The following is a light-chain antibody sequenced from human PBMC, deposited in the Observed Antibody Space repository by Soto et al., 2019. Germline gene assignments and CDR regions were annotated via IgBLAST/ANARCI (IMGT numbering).Light chain of an antibody. CDR2: AAF. Sequence: DIQMTQSPSSLSASVGDRVTITCRASEGISTYLAWYQQKPGIAPKLLIYAAFILQSVVLSRFSGIRSGTDFTLTISSLQPEDVGTYYCQMYNTAPFTFGPGTKVDFK. V-gene: IGKV1-27*01. J-gene: IGKJ3*01. CDR1: EGISTY. CDR3: QMYNTAPFT.